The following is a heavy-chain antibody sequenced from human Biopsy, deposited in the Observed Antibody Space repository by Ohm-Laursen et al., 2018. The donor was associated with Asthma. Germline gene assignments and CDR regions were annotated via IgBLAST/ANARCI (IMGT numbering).Heavy chain of an antibody. V-gene: IGHV1-69*13. J-gene: IGHJ4*02. D-gene: IGHD2-2*01. CDR1: GGTFNTYV. CDR2: INSVFGTT. CDR3: ARKAGSCISRTCYSLDF. Sequence: SVKVSCKSLGGTFNTYVIGWVRQAPGQGLEWMGGINSVFGTTTYPQKFQDRVTITADDSTSTVYMELSSLRSEDTAVYYCARKAGSCISRTCYSLDFWDRGTLVTVSS.